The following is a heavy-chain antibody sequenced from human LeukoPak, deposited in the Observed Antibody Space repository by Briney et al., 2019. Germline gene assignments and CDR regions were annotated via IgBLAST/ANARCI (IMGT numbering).Heavy chain of an antibody. D-gene: IGHD3-9*01. J-gene: IGHJ4*02. V-gene: IGHV5-51*01. CDR3: ARHDWLPDY. CDR2: VYPADSRA. CDR1: GYRFTSYW. Sequence: LGESQKISCKGSGYRFTSYWIGWVRQMPGKGLEWMGIVYPADSRAGYSPSFQGQVTISVDKSINTAYLQWSSLKASDTAIYYCARHDWLPDYWGQGTLVTVSS.